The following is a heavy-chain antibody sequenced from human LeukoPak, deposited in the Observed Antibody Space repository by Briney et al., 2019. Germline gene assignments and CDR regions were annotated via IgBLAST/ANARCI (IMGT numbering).Heavy chain of an antibody. J-gene: IGHJ4*02. CDR2: IYTSGST. Sequence: PSQTLSLTCTVSGGSISSGSYYWSWIRQPAGKGLEWIGRIYTSGSTNYNPSLKSRVTISVDTSKNQFSLKLSFVTAADTAVYYCAREGDGYNYLDYWGQGTLVTVSS. CDR3: AREGDGYNYLDY. D-gene: IGHD5-24*01. V-gene: IGHV4-61*02. CDR1: GGSISSGSYY.